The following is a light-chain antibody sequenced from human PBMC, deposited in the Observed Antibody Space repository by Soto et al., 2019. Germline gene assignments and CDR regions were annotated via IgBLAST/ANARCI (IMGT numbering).Light chain of an antibody. CDR1: QSISVH. V-gene: IGKV1-39*01. CDR2: AAS. J-gene: IGKJ2*01. Sequence: DIQMTQSPPSLSASVGDTVTITCRASQSISVHLNWYQQKPGKVPKLLIYAASNLQSGVPSSFSGSGSETDFALTISSLQPEDFATYYCQQSYITPYTFGQGTKLQIK. CDR3: QQSYITPYT.